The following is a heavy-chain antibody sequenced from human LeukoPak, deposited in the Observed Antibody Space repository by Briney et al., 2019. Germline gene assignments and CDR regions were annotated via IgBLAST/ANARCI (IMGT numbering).Heavy chain of an antibody. CDR3: ARVRDPGGYYYYYYMDV. J-gene: IGHJ6*03. CDR1: GGSFSGYY. D-gene: IGHD3-16*01. V-gene: IGHV4-34*01. Sequence: SETLSLTCAVYGGSFSGYYWSWIRQPPGKGLEWIGEINHSGSTNYNPSLKSRVTISVDTSKNQFSLKLSSVTAADTAVYYCARVRDPGGYYYYYYMDVWGKGTTVTVSS. CDR2: INHSGST.